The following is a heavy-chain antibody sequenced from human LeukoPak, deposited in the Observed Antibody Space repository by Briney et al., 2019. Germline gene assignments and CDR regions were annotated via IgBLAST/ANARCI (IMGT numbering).Heavy chain of an antibody. CDR1: GGSFSGYY. D-gene: IGHD5-18*01. V-gene: IGHV4-34*01. Sequence: SQTLSLTCAVYGGSFSGYYWSWIRQPPGKGLEWIGEINHSGSTNYNPSLKSRVTISVDTSKNQFSLKLSSVTAADTAVYYCARGRDPRYSYGPFPPPGTYGMDVWGQGTTVTVSS. CDR3: ARGRDPRYSYGPFPPPGTYGMDV. CDR2: INHSGST. J-gene: IGHJ6*02.